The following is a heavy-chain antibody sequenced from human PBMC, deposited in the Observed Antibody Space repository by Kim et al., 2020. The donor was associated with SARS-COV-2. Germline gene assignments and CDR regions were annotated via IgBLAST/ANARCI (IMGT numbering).Heavy chain of an antibody. V-gene: IGHV1-46*01. CDR1: GYTFTSYY. J-gene: IGHJ4*02. Sequence: ASVKVSCKASGYTFTSYYMHWVRQAPGQGLEWMGIINPSGGSTSYAQKFQGRVTMTRDTSTSTVYMELSSLRSEDTAVYYCARSWVNITMIVVVIPYFDYWGQGTLVTVSS. CDR2: INPSGGST. CDR3: ARSWVNITMIVVVIPYFDY. D-gene: IGHD3-22*01.